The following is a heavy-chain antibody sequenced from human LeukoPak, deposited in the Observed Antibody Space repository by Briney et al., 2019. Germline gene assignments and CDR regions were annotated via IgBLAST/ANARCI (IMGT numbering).Heavy chain of an antibody. CDR1: GFTFNTYW. D-gene: IGHD6-19*01. V-gene: IGHV3-74*01. J-gene: IGHJ3*01. Sequence: GGSLRLSCVASGFTFNTYWIHWVRQGPGEGLVWVSLTSADGTTTTYANSVKGRFTVSRDNARNTLYLQMNSLRGEDAAVYYCARGLAGAYRIMDVWGQGTMVTVSS. CDR3: ARGLAGAYRIMDV. CDR2: TSADGTTT.